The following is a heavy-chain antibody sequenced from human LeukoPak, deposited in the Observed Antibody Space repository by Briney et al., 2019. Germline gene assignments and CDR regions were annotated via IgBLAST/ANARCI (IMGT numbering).Heavy chain of an antibody. Sequence: GGSLRLSCAASGFTFSSYAMSWVRQAPGKGLEWVSAISGSGGSTYYADSVKGRFTIYRDNSKNTLYLQMNSLRAEDTAVYFCAKDTYYYDSSGYYYRIYFDYWGQGSLVTVSS. D-gene: IGHD3-22*01. V-gene: IGHV3-23*01. J-gene: IGHJ4*02. CDR1: GFTFSSYA. CDR3: AKDTYYYDSSGYYYRIYFDY. CDR2: ISGSGGST.